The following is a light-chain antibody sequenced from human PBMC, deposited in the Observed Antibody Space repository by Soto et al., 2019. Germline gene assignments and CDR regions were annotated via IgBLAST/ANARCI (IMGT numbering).Light chain of an antibody. J-gene: IGLJ1*01. V-gene: IGLV1-47*01. CDR3: ATWDDRIYV. CDR1: SSNIGSNY. Sequence: QSVLTQPPSASGTPGQTVTISCSGSSSNIGSNYVYWYQRLPGMAPKLLIYSNTQRPLGVSVRFSGSKSGTSASLAISGLQSEDEADYYCATWDDRIYVFGAGTKVTVL. CDR2: SNT.